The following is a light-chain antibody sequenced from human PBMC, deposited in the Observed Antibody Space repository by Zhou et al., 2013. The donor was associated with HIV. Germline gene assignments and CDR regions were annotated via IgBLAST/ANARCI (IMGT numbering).Light chain of an antibody. Sequence: DIQMTQSPSSLSASVGDRVTITCRASQSISSWLAWYQQKPGKAPNLLIYKASSLQSGVPSRFSGSGSGTDFTFTISSLQPEDIATYYCQQYDNLSYTFGQGTKLEIK. V-gene: IGKV1-5*03. CDR2: KAS. J-gene: IGKJ2*01. CDR3: QQYDNLSYT. CDR1: QSISSW.